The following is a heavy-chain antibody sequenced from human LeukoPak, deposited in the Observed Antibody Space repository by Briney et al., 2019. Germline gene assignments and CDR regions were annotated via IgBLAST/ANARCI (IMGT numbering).Heavy chain of an antibody. J-gene: IGHJ4*02. V-gene: IGHV3-23*01. D-gene: IGHD1-26*01. CDR1: GFSFSSYA. CDR3: ARDLVEWELVD. Sequence: GGSLRLSCAASGFSFSSYAMSWVRQAPGKGLEWVSGISGSGGSTYYADSVKGRFTISRDNSKNTLYLQMNSLRPEDTAVYYCARDLVEWELVDWGQGTLVTVSS. CDR2: ISGSGGST.